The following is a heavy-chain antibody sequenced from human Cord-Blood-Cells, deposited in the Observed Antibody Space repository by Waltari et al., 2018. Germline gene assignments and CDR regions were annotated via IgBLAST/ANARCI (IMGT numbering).Heavy chain of an antibody. CDR1: GFTVSTKH. CDR3: ARGYSSSWYYYYGMDV. D-gene: IGHD6-13*01. V-gene: IGHV3-53*02. CDR2: IYSGGST. Sequence: EVQLVETGGGLIQPGGSLRLSCASSGFTVSTKHISWVRLALGKGLEWVSVIYSGGSTYYADSVKGRFTISRDNSKNTLYLQMNSLRAEDTAVYYCARGYSSSWYYYYGMDVWGQGTTVTVSS. J-gene: IGHJ6*02.